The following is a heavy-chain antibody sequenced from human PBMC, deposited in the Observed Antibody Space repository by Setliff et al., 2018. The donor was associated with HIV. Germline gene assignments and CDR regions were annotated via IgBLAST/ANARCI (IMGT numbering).Heavy chain of an antibody. V-gene: IGHV1-2*02. Sequence: GASVKVSCKASGYTFSGYYLHWVRRAPGQGLEWMGWINPNSGATNYAVKFQGRVTVTRDTSISTAYMELSRLRSDDTAVYYCARVNPFLYYYDTSGHSGAFDIWGQGTVVTVSS. CDR1: GYTFSGYY. CDR3: ARVNPFLYYYDTSGHSGAFDI. J-gene: IGHJ3*02. D-gene: IGHD3-22*01. CDR2: INPNSGAT.